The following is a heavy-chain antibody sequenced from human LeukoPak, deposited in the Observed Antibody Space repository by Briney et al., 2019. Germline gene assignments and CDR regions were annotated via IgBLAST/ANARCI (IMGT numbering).Heavy chain of an antibody. CDR1: GGSISNSSYY. CDR2: MYYSGSTYSGST. Sequence: PSETLSLTCTVSGGSISNSSYYWGWIRQPPGKGVEWIGSMYYSGSTYSGSTFYNPSLKSRVTISIDTSMTQFSLKLRSMTAADTALYYCARRPEHRSFVWGKGTTVTVSS. J-gene: IGHJ6*04. V-gene: IGHV4-39*01. CDR3: ARRPEHRSFV. D-gene: IGHD1/OR15-1a*01.